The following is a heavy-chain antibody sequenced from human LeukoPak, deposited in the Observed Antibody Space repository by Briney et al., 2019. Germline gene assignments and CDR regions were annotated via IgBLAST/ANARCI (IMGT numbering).Heavy chain of an antibody. CDR2: ISSSGSTI. CDR1: GFTFSDYY. CDR3: ARDPAFLGSVVPAAMGWFDP. J-gene: IGHJ5*02. V-gene: IGHV3-11*01. Sequence: NPGGSLRLSCAASGFTFSDYYMSWIRQAPGKGLEWVSYISSSGSTIYYADSVKGRFTISRDNAKNSLYLQMNSLRAEDTAVYYCARDPAFLGSVVPAAMGWFDPWGQGTLVTVSS. D-gene: IGHD2-2*01.